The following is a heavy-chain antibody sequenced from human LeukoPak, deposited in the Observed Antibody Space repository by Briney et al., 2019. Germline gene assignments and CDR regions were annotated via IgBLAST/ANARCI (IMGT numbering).Heavy chain of an antibody. CDR2: MNPNSGNT. CDR1: GYTFTSYD. CDR3: ARRARTSGLRYCSGGGCYLWFDP. V-gene: IGHV1-8*01. Sequence: ASVKVSCKASGYTFTSYDINWVRQATGQGLEWMGWMNPNSGNTGYAQKFQGRVTMTRNTSISTAYMELSSLRSEDTAVYYCARRARTSGLRYCSGGGCYLWFDPWGQGTLVTVSS. J-gene: IGHJ5*02. D-gene: IGHD2-15*01.